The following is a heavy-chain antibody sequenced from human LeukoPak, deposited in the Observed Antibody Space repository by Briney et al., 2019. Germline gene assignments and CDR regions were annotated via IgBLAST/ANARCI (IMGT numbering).Heavy chain of an antibody. D-gene: IGHD3-3*01. V-gene: IGHV4-38-2*02. CDR1: GYSISSGYY. J-gene: IGHJ6*03. CDR2: IYHSGST. Sequence: PSETLSLTCTVSGYSISSGYYWGWIRQPPGKGLEWIGSIYHSGSTYYNPSLKSRVTISVDTSKNQFSLKLSSVTAADTAVYYCAKVRATEFWSGYYNYYYYYMDVWGKGTTVTVSS. CDR3: AKVRATEFWSGYYNYYYYYMDV.